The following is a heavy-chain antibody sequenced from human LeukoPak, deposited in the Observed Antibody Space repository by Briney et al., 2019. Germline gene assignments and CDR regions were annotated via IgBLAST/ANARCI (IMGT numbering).Heavy chain of an antibody. D-gene: IGHD4-11*01. CDR1: GYTFTSYD. CDR2: VNPNSGNT. V-gene: IGHV1-8*01. CDR3: TRGRATVTTHWFDP. Sequence: ASVNVSCKASGYTFTSYDINWVRLATGQGLEWMGWVNPNSGNTGYAQNFQGRVTISRNTSTSTAYMELSSRRSDDTAVYYCTRGRATVTTHWFDPWGQGTLVIVSS. J-gene: IGHJ5*02.